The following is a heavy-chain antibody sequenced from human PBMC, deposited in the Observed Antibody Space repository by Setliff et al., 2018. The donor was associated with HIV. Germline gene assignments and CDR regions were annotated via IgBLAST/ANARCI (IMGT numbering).Heavy chain of an antibody. D-gene: IGHD3-9*01. CDR2: ISTTGST. Sequence: SETLSLTCTVSGDSISSGSYFWIWIRQPAGKGLEWIGHISTTGSTNYNPSLKSRVIMSVDTPRNQFSLKLSSVTAADTAVYYCARGHDNKYYYFYYMDVWGKGTTVTVSS. V-gene: IGHV4-61*09. CDR3: ARGHDNKYYYFYYMDV. CDR1: GDSISSGSYF. J-gene: IGHJ6*03.